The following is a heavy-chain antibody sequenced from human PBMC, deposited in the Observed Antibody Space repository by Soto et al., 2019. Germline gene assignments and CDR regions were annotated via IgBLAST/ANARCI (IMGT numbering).Heavy chain of an antibody. J-gene: IGHJ4*02. CDR3: ARHLHSDSVHITPVSPDY. CDR1: GGSIRSSNW. V-gene: IGHV4-4*02. Sequence: SETLSLTCAVSGGSIRSSNWWSWVRQPPGKGLEWIGEIYLSGSTNYNPSLKSRVTISVDKSKNQFSLKLSSVTAADTAVYYCARHLHSDSVHITPVSPDYWGQGTLVTVSS. D-gene: IGHD4-4*01. CDR2: IYLSGST.